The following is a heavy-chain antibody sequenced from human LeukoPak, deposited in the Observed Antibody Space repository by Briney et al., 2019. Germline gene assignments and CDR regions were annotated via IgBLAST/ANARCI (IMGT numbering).Heavy chain of an antibody. J-gene: IGHJ6*02. CDR3: ARGCAYASPGKPCYLAMDV. D-gene: IGHD2-2*01. V-gene: IGHV3-72*01. CDR2: IRNKDYSYST. Sequence: PGGSLRLSCAASGFTFSDYYMDWVRQAPGKGLEWVGRIRNKDYSYSTEYAASVKGRFTVSGDDSKNSVFLQMNSLRTEDTAVYYCARGCAYASPGKPCYLAMDVWGLGTTVIVSS. CDR1: GFTFSDYY.